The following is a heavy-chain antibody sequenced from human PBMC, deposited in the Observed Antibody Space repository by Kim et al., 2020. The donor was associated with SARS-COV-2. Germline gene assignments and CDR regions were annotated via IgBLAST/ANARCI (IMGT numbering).Heavy chain of an antibody. J-gene: IGHJ6*01. D-gene: IGHD2-2*02. V-gene: IGHV4-34*01. CDR1: GGSLSGYH. Sequence: SETLSLTCAVYGGSLSGYHWTWICQAPGKGMEWIGEINHSGSTNCNPSLKSRVTISLDGSKNQFSVNLRSVTAADTAVYDCARGRAGVVPSPIQGIGPYFEFCAMDVWGQGTTVTVSS. CDR3: ARGRAGVVPSPIQGIGPYFEFCAMDV. CDR2: INHSGST.